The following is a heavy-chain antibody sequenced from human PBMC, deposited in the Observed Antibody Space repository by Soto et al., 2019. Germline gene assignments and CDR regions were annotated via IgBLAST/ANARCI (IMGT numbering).Heavy chain of an antibody. J-gene: IGHJ6*02. CDR3: AKEFSLTWELLRQMDYYYYGMDV. CDR2: ISYDGSSK. Sequence: SLRLSCAASGFTFILYVSHSVRQAPGKGLEWVAVISYDGSSKYYADSVKGRFTISRDNSKNTLYLQMNSLRAEDTAVYYCAKEFSLTWELLRQMDYYYYGMDVWGQGTTVTVSS. V-gene: IGHV3-30*18. CDR1: GFTFILYV. D-gene: IGHD1-26*01.